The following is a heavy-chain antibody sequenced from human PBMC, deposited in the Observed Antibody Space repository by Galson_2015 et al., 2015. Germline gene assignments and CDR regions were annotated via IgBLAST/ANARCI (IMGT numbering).Heavy chain of an antibody. CDR1: GFTFSSYS. V-gene: IGHV3-21*01. CDR3: AASYIAVVSAATDWYFDL. Sequence: SLRLSCAASGFTFSSYSMNWVRQAPGKGLEWISSISSSGSYIYYADTMKGRFTISRDNAKNSLYLQINSLRAEDTALYYCAASYIAVVSAATDWYFDLWGRGTLVTVSS. J-gene: IGHJ2*01. D-gene: IGHD2-2*01. CDR2: ISSSGSYI.